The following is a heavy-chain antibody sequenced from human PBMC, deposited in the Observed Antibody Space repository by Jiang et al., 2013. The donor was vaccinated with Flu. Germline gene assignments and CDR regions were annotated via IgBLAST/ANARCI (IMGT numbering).Heavy chain of an antibody. Sequence: YAMSWVRQAPGKGLEWVSAISGSGGSTYYADSVKGRFTISRDNSKNTLYLQMNSLRAEDTAVYYCAKKSEYYYDSSGYNRYFDYWGQGTLVTVSS. J-gene: IGHJ4*02. CDR1: YA. D-gene: IGHD3-22*01. CDR3: AKKSEYYYDSSGYNRYFDY. CDR2: ISGSGGST. V-gene: IGHV3-23*01.